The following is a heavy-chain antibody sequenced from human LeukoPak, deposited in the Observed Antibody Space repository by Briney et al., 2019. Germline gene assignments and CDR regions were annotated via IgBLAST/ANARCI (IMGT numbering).Heavy chain of an antibody. D-gene: IGHD2/OR15-2a*01. CDR2: ISSSSEYI. V-gene: IGHV3-21*01. CDR3: AGGRGKRITILRVFDP. CDR1: GLTFTSIS. Sequence: PAGSLRLSCVVSGLTFTSISMAWVRQAPGKGLEWVASISSSSEYISQKDSRKGRFTISTDNAKNSVFLDLNNVTANDTSVYYCAGGRGKRITILRVFDPWGQGTQVIVSS. J-gene: IGHJ5*02.